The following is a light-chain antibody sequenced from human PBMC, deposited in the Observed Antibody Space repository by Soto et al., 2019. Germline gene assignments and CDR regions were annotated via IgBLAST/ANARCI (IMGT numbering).Light chain of an antibody. Sequence: EIVLTQSPGTLSLSPGERATLSFSASQRVGSSYLAWYQHKPDQAPRLLIYGASGRATGTPDRFSGSGSGTDFSLTISRLEPEDFAVYYCQQYGSSPTFGQGTKVDI. J-gene: IGKJ1*01. V-gene: IGKV3-20*01. CDR1: QRVGSSY. CDR2: GAS. CDR3: QQYGSSPT.